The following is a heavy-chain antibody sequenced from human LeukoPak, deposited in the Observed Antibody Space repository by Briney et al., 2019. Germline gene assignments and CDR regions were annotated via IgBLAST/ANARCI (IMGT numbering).Heavy chain of an antibody. D-gene: IGHD2-15*01. V-gene: IGHV4-34*01. CDR2: INHSGST. J-gene: IGHJ4*02. CDR3: ARQYCSGGSCYSRAPYRYFDY. Sequence: GSLRLSCAASGFTFSSYSMNWVRQPPGKGLEWIGEINHSGSTNYNPSLKSRVTISVDTSKNQLSLKLSSVTAADTAVYYCARQYCSGGSCYSRAPYRYFDYWGQGTLVTVSS. CDR1: GFTFSSYS.